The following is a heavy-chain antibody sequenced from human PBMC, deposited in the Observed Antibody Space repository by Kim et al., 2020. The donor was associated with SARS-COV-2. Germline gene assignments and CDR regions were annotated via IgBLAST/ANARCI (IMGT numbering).Heavy chain of an antibody. CDR1: GYTFTSYG. CDR3: AILESVGVEAVADYYGMDV. V-gene: IGHV7-4-1*02. J-gene: IGHJ6*02. CDR2: INTNTGNP. D-gene: IGHD2-15*01. Sequence: ASVKVSCKAPGYTFTSYGMNWVRQAPGQGLEWMGWINTNTGNPTYAQGFTGRFVFSLDTSVSTAYLQISSLKAEDTAVYYCAILESVGVEAVADYYGMDVWGQGTTVTVSS.